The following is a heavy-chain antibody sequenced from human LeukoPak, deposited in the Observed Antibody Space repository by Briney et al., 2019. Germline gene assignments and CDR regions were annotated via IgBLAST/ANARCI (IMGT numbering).Heavy chain of an antibody. J-gene: IGHJ5*02. V-gene: IGHV3-48*04. CDR2: ISSSSSTI. Sequence: GGSLTLSCAASGFTFSTYCIDWVRQAPGKGLEWISYISSSSSTIDFADSVKGRFTISRDNARNAVYLQMNSLRAEGTAVYYCARVHTSSYAADLWGQGTLVTVS. CDR1: GFTFSTYC. D-gene: IGHD3-22*01. CDR3: ARVHTSSYAADL.